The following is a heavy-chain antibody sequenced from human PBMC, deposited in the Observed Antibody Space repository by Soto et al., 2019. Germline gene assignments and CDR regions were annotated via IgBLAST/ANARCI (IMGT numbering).Heavy chain of an antibody. CDR3: ARDLSGYGVYYYYGMDV. V-gene: IGHV3-48*01. CDR2: ISSSSSTI. CDR1: GFTFSSYS. Sequence: GGSLRLSCEASGFTFSSYSMNWVRQAPGKGLEWVSYISSSSSTIYYADSVKGRFTISRDNAKNSLYLQMNSLRAEDTAVYYCARDLSGYGVYYYYGMDVWGQGTTVTVS. D-gene: IGHD5-12*01. J-gene: IGHJ6*02.